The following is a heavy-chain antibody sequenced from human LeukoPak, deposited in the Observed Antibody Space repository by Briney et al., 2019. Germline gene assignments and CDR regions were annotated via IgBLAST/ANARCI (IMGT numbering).Heavy chain of an antibody. J-gene: IGHJ3*02. D-gene: IGHD1-1*01. Sequence: SVKVSFKASGGTFSSYAISWVRQAPGQGLEWMGGIIPIFGTANYAQKFQGRVTITADESTSTAYMELSSLRSEDTAVYYCARELERVRAFDIWGQGTMVTVSS. CDR3: ARELERVRAFDI. V-gene: IGHV1-69*13. CDR2: IIPIFGTA. CDR1: GGTFSSYA.